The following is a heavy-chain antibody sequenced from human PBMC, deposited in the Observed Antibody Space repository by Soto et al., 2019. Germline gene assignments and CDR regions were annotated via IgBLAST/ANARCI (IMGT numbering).Heavy chain of an antibody. V-gene: IGHV3-11*03. CDR1: GGSFSGYY. J-gene: IGHJ4*02. CDR3: ARLGDPRAFDY. Sequence: LSLTCAVYGGSFSGYYWSWVRQAPGKGLEWVSYISSSSSYTNYADSVKGRFTISRDNAKNSLYLQMNSLRAEDTAVYYCARLGDPRAFDYWGQGTLVTVSS. CDR2: ISSSSSYT. D-gene: IGHD4-17*01.